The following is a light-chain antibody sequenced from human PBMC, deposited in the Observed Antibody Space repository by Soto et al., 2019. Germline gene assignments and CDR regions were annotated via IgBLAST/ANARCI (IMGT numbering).Light chain of an antibody. Sequence: QSVLTQPRSVSGSPGQSVTISCTGTSSDVGGSNFVSWYQQHPGKAPKLMIYDVNKWPSGVPDRFSGSKSGNTASLTISGLQAEDEADYYCCSTAVSHTRVFGGGTKLTVL. CDR1: SSDVGGSNF. J-gene: IGLJ3*02. CDR2: DVN. CDR3: CSTAVSHTRV. V-gene: IGLV2-11*01.